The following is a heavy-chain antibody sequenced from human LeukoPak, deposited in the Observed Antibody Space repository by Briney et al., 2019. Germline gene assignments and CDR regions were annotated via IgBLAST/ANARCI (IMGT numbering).Heavy chain of an antibody. V-gene: IGHV3-53*01. CDR1: GGSFNDYY. Sequence: ETLSLTCAVYGGSFNDYYWSWIRQAPGKGLEWVSVIYSGGSTYYADSVKGRFTISRDNSKNTLYLQMNSLRAEDTAVYYCAKDYRIAVAGLFDYWGQGTLVTVSS. D-gene: IGHD6-19*01. CDR2: IYSGGST. J-gene: IGHJ4*02. CDR3: AKDYRIAVAGLFDY.